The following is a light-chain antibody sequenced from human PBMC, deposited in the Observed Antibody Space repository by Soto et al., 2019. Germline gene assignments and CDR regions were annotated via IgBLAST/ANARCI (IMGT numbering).Light chain of an antibody. CDR2: GAS. Sequence: EIVLTQSPGTLSLSPGERATLSCRASQSVSSSYLAWYQQRPGQAPRLLIYGASSMATGIPDRFSGSGSGTDFTLPITRLEPEDSAVYYCQQYGGSPYTFGQGTKLEIK. CDR1: QSVSSSY. J-gene: IGKJ2*01. V-gene: IGKV3-20*01. CDR3: QQYGGSPYT.